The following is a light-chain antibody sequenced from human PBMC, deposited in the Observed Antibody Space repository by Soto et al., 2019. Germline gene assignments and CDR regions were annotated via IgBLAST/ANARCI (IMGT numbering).Light chain of an antibody. Sequence: DIQMTQSPSSLSASVGDRVTITCRASQTIYNYLNWYQQKPGKAPKVLIYAASSLQSGVPSRFSGRRSGTDFTLTISSLQPEDFATYYCQQSFTTPYTFGQGTGLDI. CDR1: QTIYNY. CDR3: QQSFTTPYT. J-gene: IGKJ2*01. V-gene: IGKV1-39*01. CDR2: AAS.